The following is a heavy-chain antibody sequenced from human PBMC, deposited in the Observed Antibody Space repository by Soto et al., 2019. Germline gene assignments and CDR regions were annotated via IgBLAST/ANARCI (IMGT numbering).Heavy chain of an antibody. CDR2: ISYDGSNK. Sequence: GGSLRLSCAASGFTFSSYAMHWVRQAPGKGLEWVAVISYDGSNKYYADSVKGRFTISRDNSKNTLYLQMNSLRAEDTAVYYCAREELGAAADYYYGMDVWGQGTTVTVSS. J-gene: IGHJ6*02. CDR3: AREELGAAADYYYGMDV. CDR1: GFTFSSYA. V-gene: IGHV3-30-3*01. D-gene: IGHD6-13*01.